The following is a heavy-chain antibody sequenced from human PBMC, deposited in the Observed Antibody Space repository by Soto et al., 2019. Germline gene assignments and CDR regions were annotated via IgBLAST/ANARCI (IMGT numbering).Heavy chain of an antibody. J-gene: IGHJ4*02. CDR3: AKDTGPVAGTSSGDY. Sequence: GSLRRPCAASGCTFSSYAMSWVRQAPGKGLEWVSAISGSGGSTYYADSVKGRFTISRDNSKNTLYLQMNSLRAEDTAVYYCAKDTGPVAGTSSGDYWGQGTPVTVYS. CDR1: GCTFSSYA. D-gene: IGHD6-19*01. CDR2: ISGSGGST. V-gene: IGHV3-23*01.